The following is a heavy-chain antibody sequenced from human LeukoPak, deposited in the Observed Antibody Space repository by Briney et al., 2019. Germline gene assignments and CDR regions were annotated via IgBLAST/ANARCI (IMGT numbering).Heavy chain of an antibody. CDR3: ATHYYDSSGYYSLFYY. CDR1: GFTFSSSA. V-gene: IGHV3-33*08. J-gene: IGHJ4*02. CDR2: IWYDGSNK. D-gene: IGHD3-22*01. Sequence: GGSLRLSCAASGFTFSSSAMNWVRQAPGKGLEWVAVIWYDGSNKYYADSVKGRFTISRDNSKNTLYLQMNSLRAEDTAVYYCATHYYDSSGYYSLFYYWGQGTLVTVSS.